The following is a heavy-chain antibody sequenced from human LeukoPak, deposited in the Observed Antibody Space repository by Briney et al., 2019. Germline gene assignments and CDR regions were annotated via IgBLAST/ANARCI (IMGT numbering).Heavy chain of an antibody. D-gene: IGHD1-14*01. CDR3: AKDRLRTTNAFDI. V-gene: IGHV3-9*01. J-gene: IGHJ3*02. Sequence: PGGSLRLSCAASGFSFDDYAMHWVRQAPGKGLEWVSGISWNSGSIGYADSVKGRFTISRDNAKHSLYLQMNSLRAEDTALYYCAKDRLRTTNAFDIWGQGTMVTVSS. CDR1: GFSFDDYA. CDR2: ISWNSGSI.